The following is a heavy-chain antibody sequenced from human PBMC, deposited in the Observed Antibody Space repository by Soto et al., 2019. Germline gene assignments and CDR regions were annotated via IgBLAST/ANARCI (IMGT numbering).Heavy chain of an antibody. V-gene: IGHV4-31*02. D-gene: IGHD4-17*01. Sequence: WTWIRQHPVRGLEWIAYIYYSGNTFHNPSLKSRLTISLDTSKNQFSLNLTSVTAADTAVYYCARGAADYGDAFDIWGQGTMVTVSS. CDR2: IYYSGNT. CDR3: ARGAADYGDAFDI. J-gene: IGHJ3*02.